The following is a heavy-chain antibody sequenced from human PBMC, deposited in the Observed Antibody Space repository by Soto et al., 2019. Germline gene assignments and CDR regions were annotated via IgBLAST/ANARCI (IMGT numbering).Heavy chain of an antibody. V-gene: IGHV4-34*01. CDR3: ARGSRLRRSNWFDP. Sequence: SETLSLTCAVYGGSFSGYYWSWIRQPPGKGLEWIGEINHSGSTNYNPSLKSRVTISVDTSKNQFSLKLSSVTAADTAVYYCARGSRLRRSNWFDPWGQGTLVTVSS. CDR2: INHSGST. J-gene: IGHJ5*02. D-gene: IGHD2-21*01. CDR1: GGSFSGYY.